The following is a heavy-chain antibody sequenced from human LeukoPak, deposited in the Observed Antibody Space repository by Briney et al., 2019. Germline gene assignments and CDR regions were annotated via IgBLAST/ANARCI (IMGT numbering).Heavy chain of an antibody. CDR3: ARVARYGGYTQYFQP. CDR2: VYYSGNT. D-gene: IGHD4-23*01. CDR1: GGSISSSSYF. V-gene: IGHV4-39*07. J-gene: IGHJ1*01. Sequence: SETLSLTCTVSGGSISSSSYFWGWIRQPPGKGLEWIGSVYYSGNTCYNPSLKSRFTISVDTSKNQFSLRLSSVTAADTAVYYCARVARYGGYTQYFQPWGQGTLVTVSS.